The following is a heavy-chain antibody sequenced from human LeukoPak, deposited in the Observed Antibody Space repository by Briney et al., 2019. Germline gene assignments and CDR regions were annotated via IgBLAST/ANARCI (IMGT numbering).Heavy chain of an antibody. CDR3: TRESGSYHGNDY. J-gene: IGHJ4*02. CDR2: INPNNGAT. D-gene: IGHD1-26*01. CDR1: GYTFTGYY. Sequence: ASVNVSCKASGYTFTGYYMHWVRQAPGQGLEWMGRINPNNGATNYAQKLQGRVTITGDTSISTAYMELSSLRSDDTAVYYCTRESGSYHGNDYWGQGTLVTVSS. V-gene: IGHV1-2*06.